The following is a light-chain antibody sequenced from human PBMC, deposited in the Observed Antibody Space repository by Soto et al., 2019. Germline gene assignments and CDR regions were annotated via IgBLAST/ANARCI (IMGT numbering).Light chain of an antibody. CDR1: QSVSSN. V-gene: IGKV3-15*01. J-gene: IGKJ5*01. CDR3: QQYTNGPPIT. Sequence: EVVMTQSPATVSVSPGERATLSCRASQSVSSNLAWYQQKPGQAPRLLIYGASTRATGTPARFSGSGSGTEFTLTISSLQSEDFAVYYCQQYTNGPPITFGQGTRLEIK. CDR2: GAS.